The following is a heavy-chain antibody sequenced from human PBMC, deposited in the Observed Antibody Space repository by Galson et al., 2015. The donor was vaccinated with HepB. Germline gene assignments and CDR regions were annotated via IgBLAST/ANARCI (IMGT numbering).Heavy chain of an antibody. CDR1: GFTFSSYG. CDR3: ARDHGSYSSGWYALDY. CDR2: IWYDGSNK. J-gene: IGHJ4*02. V-gene: IGHV3-33*08. D-gene: IGHD6-19*01. Sequence: SLRLSCAASGFTFSSYGMHWVRQAPGKGLEWVAVIWYDGSNKYYADSVKGRFTISRDNSKNTLYLQMNSLRAEDTAVYYCARDHGSYSSGWYALDYWGQGTLVTVSS.